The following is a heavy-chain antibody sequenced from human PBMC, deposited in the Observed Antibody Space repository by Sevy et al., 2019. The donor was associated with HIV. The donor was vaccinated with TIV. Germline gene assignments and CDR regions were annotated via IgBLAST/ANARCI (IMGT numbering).Heavy chain of an antibody. CDR1: GFTFNIYS. CDR3: AGEGCTKPHDY. J-gene: IGHJ4*02. D-gene: IGHD2-8*01. V-gene: IGHV3-23*01. CDR2: LSFGCGKI. Sequence: GGSLRLSCAASGFTFNIYSMSWVRQTPGKGLEWVATLSFGCGKINHADSVKGRFTMSRDDSKNAVYLQMNNLRVEDTALYYCAGEGCTKPHDYWGQGTLVTVSS.